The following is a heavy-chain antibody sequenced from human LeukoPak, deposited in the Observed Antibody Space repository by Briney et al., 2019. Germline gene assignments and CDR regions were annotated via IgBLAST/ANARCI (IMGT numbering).Heavy chain of an antibody. CDR2: IRQDGREK. J-gene: IGHJ4*02. CDR1: GISFSNYC. CDR3: ASSDYYGSGRGGVSPSDY. V-gene: IGHV3-7*01. D-gene: IGHD3-10*01. Sequence: GSLRLSCVASGISFSNYCMTWVRQAPGKGPEWVANIRQDGREKEYVDSVKGRFTISRDNAKNSVFLQMNSLRAEDTAVYYCASSDYYGSGRGGVSPSDYWGQGTLVTVSS.